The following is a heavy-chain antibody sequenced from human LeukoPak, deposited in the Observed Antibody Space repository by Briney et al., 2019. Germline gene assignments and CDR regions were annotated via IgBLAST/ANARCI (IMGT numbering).Heavy chain of an antibody. J-gene: IGHJ5*02. V-gene: IGHV4-59*01. D-gene: IGHD2-2*01. CDR2: IYYSGST. Sequence: KPSETLSLTCTVSGGSISSYYWSWIRQPPGKGLEWIGYIYYSGSTNYNPSLKSRVTISVDTSKNQFSLKLSSVTAADTAVYYCARTTTGLPAPRWWFDPWGQGTLVTVSS. CDR3: ARTTTGLPAPRWWFDP. CDR1: GGSISSYY.